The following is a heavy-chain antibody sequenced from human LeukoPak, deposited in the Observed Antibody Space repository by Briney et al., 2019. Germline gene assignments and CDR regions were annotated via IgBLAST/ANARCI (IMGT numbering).Heavy chain of an antibody. CDR3: ARDGAYYDSSGYHYYFDY. V-gene: IGHV4-31*03. J-gene: IGHJ4*02. D-gene: IGHD3-22*01. Sequence: PSETLSLTCTVSGDSISSGGYYWSWIRQHPGKGLVWIGYIYYSGSTDYNPSLKSRVAISIDTSKNQFSLKLSSVTAADTAVYYCARDGAYYDSSGYHYYFDYWGQGTLVTVSS. CDR1: GDSISSGGYY. CDR2: IYYSGST.